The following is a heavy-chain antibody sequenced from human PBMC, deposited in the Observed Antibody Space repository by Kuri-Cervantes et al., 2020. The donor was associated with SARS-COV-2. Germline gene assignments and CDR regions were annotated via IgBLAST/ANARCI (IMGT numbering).Heavy chain of an antibody. Sequence: ASVKVSCKASGYTFTGYYMHWVRQAPGQGLEWMGWINPNSGGTNYAQKSQGWVTMTRDTSISTVYRALSRLRSGDTAVYDCARSTPFRRLWVISQGGAVDIWVQGTMVTVSS. CDR2: INPNSGGT. J-gene: IGHJ3*02. CDR1: GYTFTGYY. CDR3: ARSTPFRRLWVISQGGAVDI. V-gene: IGHV1-2*04. D-gene: IGHD3-22*01.